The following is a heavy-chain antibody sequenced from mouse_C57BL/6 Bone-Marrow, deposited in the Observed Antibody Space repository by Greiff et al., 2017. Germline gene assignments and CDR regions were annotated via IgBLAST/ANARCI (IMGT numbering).Heavy chain of an antibody. CDR3: ARWLLRAMDY. CDR1: GFTFSDYG. J-gene: IGHJ4*01. D-gene: IGHD2-3*01. Sequence: EVKLMESGGGLVQPGGSLKLSCAASGFTFSDYGMAWVRQAPRKGPEWVAFISNLAYSIYYADTVTGRFTIAGENAKNTLYLEMSILRSEDTAMYYCARWLLRAMDYWGQGTSVTVSS. V-gene: IGHV5-15*01. CDR2: ISNLAYSI.